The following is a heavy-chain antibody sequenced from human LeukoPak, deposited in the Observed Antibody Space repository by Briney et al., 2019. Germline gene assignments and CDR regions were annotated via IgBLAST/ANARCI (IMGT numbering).Heavy chain of an antibody. D-gene: IGHD3-22*01. CDR2: INPNSGGT. CDR3: ARNFYFDSSGYYHY. Sequence: ASVKVSCKASGYTFTGYSIHWVRQAPGQGLEWMGWINPNSGGTNYAQKFQGRVTMTRDTSISTAYMELSRLRSDDTAVYYCARNFYFDSSGYYHYWGQGTLVTVSS. V-gene: IGHV1-2*02. J-gene: IGHJ4*02. CDR1: GYTFTGYS.